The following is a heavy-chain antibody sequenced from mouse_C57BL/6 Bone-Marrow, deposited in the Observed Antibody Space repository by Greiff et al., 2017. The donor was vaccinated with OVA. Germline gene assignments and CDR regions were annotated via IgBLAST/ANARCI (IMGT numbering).Heavy chain of an antibody. D-gene: IGHD2-4*01. CDR3: AGQGYYDYDCYAMDY. Sequence: DVMLVESGGGLVQPGGSLKLSCAASGFTFSDYYMYWVRQTPEKRLEWVAYISNGGGSTYYPDTVKGRFTISRDNAKNTLYLQMSRLKSEDTAMYYWAGQGYYDYDCYAMDYWGQGTSVTVSS. CDR2: ISNGGGST. V-gene: IGHV5-12*01. J-gene: IGHJ4*01. CDR1: GFTFSDYY.